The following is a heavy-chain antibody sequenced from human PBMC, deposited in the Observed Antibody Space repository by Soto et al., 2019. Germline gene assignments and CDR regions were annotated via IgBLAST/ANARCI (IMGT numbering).Heavy chain of an antibody. J-gene: IGHJ4*02. Sequence: GASVKVSCKDSRGTFSSYALSWVQQAPGQGLEWMGGIIPIFGTANYAQKFQGRVTITADESTSTAYMELSSLRSEDTAVYYCARVERSGSENLDYWGKGTLVTVSS. V-gene: IGHV1-69*13. CDR1: RGTFSSYA. D-gene: IGHD3-10*01. CDR2: IIPIFGTA. CDR3: ARVERSGSENLDY.